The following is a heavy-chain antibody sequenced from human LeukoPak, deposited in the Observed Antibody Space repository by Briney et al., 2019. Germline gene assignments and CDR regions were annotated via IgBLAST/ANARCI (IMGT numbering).Heavy chain of an antibody. V-gene: IGHV4-30-4*07. D-gene: IGHD6-13*01. CDR2: IHDSGST. Sequence: SEALSLTCVVSGDSISSGGYSWSWIRQTPGKGLEWIAYIHDSGSTYNNPSLKTRLSISIDTSKNQFSLKLNSVSAADTAVYYCARVVAAAGNNWFDPWGQGTLVTVSS. J-gene: IGHJ5*02. CDR3: ARVVAAAGNNWFDP. CDR1: GDSISSGGYS.